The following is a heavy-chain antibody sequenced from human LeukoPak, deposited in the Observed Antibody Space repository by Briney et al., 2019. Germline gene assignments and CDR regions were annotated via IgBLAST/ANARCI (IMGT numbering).Heavy chain of an antibody. CDR1: GYTFTSYD. D-gene: IGHD4-17*01. V-gene: IGHV1-8*01. CDR2: MNPNNGNT. CDR3: ARGLTVTTYKVRWFDP. Sequence: APVKVSCKASGYTFTSYDINWVRQATGHGLEWMGGMNPNNGNTGNTQKLQGRVTMTRNTSISTAYTELSSLRSEDTGVYCFARGLTVTTYKVRWFDPGGQGTLVTVSS. J-gene: IGHJ5*02.